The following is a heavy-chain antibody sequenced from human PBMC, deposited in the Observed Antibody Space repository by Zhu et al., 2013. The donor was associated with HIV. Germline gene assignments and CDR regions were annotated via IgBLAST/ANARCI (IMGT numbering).Heavy chain of an antibody. CDR3: ARGPRGARRVFYYYYMDV. D-gene: IGHD3-10*01. J-gene: IGHJ6*03. Sequence: QVQLVQSGAEVKKPGASVKVSCKASGYTFTGYYMHWVRQAPGQGLEWMGWINPNSGGTNYAQKFQGRVTMTRDTSISTAYMDLSRLRSDDTAVYYCARGPRGARRVFYYYYMDVWGKGPRSPSP. V-gene: IGHV1-2*02. CDR2: INPNSGGT. CDR1: GYTFTGYY.